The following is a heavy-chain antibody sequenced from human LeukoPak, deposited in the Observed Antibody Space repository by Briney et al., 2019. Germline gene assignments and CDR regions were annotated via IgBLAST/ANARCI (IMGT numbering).Heavy chain of an antibody. Sequence: SETLSLTCTVSGGSINRGDYYWSWIRQPPGKGLEWIGYIYYSGSTYYNPSLKSRVTISVDTSKNQFSLKLSSVTAADTAVYYCAREGRPSDYWGQGTLVTVSS. CDR2: IYYSGST. CDR3: AREGRPSDY. V-gene: IGHV4-30-4*01. CDR1: GGSINRGDYY. J-gene: IGHJ4*02.